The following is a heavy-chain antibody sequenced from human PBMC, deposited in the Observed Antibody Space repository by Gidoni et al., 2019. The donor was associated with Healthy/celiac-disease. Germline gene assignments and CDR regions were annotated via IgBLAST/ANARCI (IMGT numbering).Heavy chain of an antibody. CDR2: IYCSGST. J-gene: IGHJ3*02. V-gene: IGHV4-30-4*01. CDR3: ARGDLFWVDAFDI. CDR1: GGSISSGDYY. Sequence: QVQLQESGPGLVKPSQTLFLPCTVPGGSISSGDYYWSWIRQPPGKGLEWIGYIYCSGSTDYNPSLKSRVTIAVDTSKNQFSLKLSSVTAADTAVYYCARGDLFWVDAFDIWGQGTMVTVSS. D-gene: IGHD3-10*02.